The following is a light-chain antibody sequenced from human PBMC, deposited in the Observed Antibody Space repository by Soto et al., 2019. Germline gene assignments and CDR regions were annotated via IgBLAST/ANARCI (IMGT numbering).Light chain of an antibody. V-gene: IGKV3-20*01. CDR3: QQYGTSPKYT. J-gene: IGKJ2*01. CDR1: QSVRSSY. Sequence: EIVLTQSPGTLSLSPGERATLSCRASQSVRSSYLAWYQQKPGQAPRLLIYGASSRATGIPDRFSGSGSGTDFTLTIIRLEPEDFAVYYCQQYGTSPKYTFGQGTKLEIK. CDR2: GAS.